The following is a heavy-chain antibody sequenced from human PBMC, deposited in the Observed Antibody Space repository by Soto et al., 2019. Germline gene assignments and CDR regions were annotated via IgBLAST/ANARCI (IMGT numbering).Heavy chain of an antibody. D-gene: IGHD5-18*01. CDR1: GFTFSDYY. J-gene: IGHJ6*02. CDR3: ARGGEIQLWHYYGMDV. V-gene: IGHV3-11*01. CDR2: ISSSGSTI. Sequence: GGSLRLSCAASGFTFSDYYMSWIRQAPGKGLEWVSYISSSGSTIYYADSVKGRFTISRDNAKNSLYLQMNSLRAEDTAVYYCARGGEIQLWHYYGMDVWGQGTTVTVSS.